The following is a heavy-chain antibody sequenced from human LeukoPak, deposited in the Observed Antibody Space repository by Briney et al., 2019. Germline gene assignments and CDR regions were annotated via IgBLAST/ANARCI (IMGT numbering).Heavy chain of an antibody. J-gene: IGHJ5*02. CDR2: IKEDGSVK. D-gene: IGHD3-16*01. CDR3: ASQSFGRFDP. Sequence: GGSLRLSCVASGFTFSSYAMSWVRQAPGKGLEWVGNIKEDGSVKYYMDSVKGRFTISRDNAKNSLYLQMNSLRAEDTAVYYCASQSFGRFDPWGQGTRVTVSS. CDR1: GFTFSSYA. V-gene: IGHV3-7*02.